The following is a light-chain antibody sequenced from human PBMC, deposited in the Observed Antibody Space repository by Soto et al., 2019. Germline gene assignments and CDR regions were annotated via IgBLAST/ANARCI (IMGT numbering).Light chain of an antibody. CDR1: SSNTGAGYD. V-gene: IGLV1-40*01. J-gene: IGLJ3*02. CDR2: GNS. CDR3: QSYDNSLSASV. Sequence: QSVLTQPPSVSGAPGQRVTISYTGSSSNTGAGYDVHWYQHLPGTAPKLLIYGNSNRPSGVPDRFSGSKSGTSASLAITGLQAEDEADYYCQSYDNSLSASVFGGGTKVTVL.